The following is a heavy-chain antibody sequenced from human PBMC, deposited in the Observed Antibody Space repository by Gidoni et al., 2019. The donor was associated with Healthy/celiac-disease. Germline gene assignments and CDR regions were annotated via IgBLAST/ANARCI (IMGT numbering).Heavy chain of an antibody. CDR2: IKQDGREK. D-gene: IGHD6-13*01. J-gene: IGHJ4*02. CDR1: GFTFSSDW. CDR3: AIPAAAGS. Sequence: EVQLVESGGGLVQPGGSLRLSCAASGFTFSSDWMSWVRQAPGKGLEWVANIKQDGREKYYVDSVKGRFTISRDNAKNSLYLQMNSLRAEDTAVYYCAIPAAAGSWGQGTLVTVSS. V-gene: IGHV3-7*03.